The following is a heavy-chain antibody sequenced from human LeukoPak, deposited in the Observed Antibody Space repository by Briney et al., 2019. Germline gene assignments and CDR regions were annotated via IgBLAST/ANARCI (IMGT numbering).Heavy chain of an antibody. V-gene: IGHV3-23*01. Sequence: GGSLRLSCAASGFTFSSHAMAWVRQAPGKGLEWVSAIGGRGGSTYYADSVKGRFTISRDNSKNTVYLQMNSLGAEDTAVYYCARDPGVVAFHYFDFWGQGTLVTVSS. CDR3: ARDPGVVAFHYFDF. CDR2: IGGRGGST. J-gene: IGHJ4*02. CDR1: GFTFSSHA. D-gene: IGHD3-3*01.